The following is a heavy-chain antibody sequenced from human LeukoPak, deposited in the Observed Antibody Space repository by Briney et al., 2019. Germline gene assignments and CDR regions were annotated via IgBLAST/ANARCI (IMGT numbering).Heavy chain of an antibody. CDR1: GGSISRGGYY. J-gene: IGHJ4*02. V-gene: IGHV4-31*03. CDR2: IYYSGST. D-gene: IGHD1-1*01. CDR3: ARGNGSTQGY. Sequence: SSETLSLTCTVSGGSISRGGYYWSWIRQHPGKGLEWIGYIYYSGSTYYNPSLKSRVTISVDTSKNQFSLKLSSVTAADTAVYYCARGNGSTQGYWGQGTLVTVSS.